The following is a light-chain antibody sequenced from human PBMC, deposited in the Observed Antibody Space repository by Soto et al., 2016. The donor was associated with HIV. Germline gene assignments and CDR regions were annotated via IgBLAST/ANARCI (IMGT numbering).Light chain of an antibody. Sequence: DIQMTQFPSTLSASIGDRVTITCRASQSVSVWLAWYQQKPGKAPNLLIFKTSTLEVGVPSRFSGSGSGTDFTLTLSSVQPDDVGTYYCLQHNSYPPTFGQGTKVEIK. J-gene: IGKJ1*01. CDR3: LQHNSYPPT. CDR2: KTS. CDR1: QSVSVW. V-gene: IGKV1-5*03.